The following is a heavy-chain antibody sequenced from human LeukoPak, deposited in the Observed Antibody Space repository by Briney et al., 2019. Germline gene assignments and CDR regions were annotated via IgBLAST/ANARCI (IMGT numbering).Heavy chain of an antibody. CDR3: ARLGSAATGAPPYCYYYVDV. J-gene: IGHJ6*03. CDR2: IIPILGIA. D-gene: IGHD1-26*01. V-gene: IGHV1-69*04. CDR1: RGTFSSYA. Sequence: ASVKVSCKASRGTFSSYAISWVRQAPGQGLEWMGRIIPILGIANYAQKFQGRVTVTADRSTSTAYMELSSLRSEDTAVYYCARLGSAATGAPPYCYYYVDVWGKGTTVTVSS.